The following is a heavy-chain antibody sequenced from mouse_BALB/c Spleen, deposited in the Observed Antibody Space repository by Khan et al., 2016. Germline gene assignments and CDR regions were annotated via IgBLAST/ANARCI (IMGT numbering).Heavy chain of an antibody. CDR3: VTYDGYYFDY. J-gene: IGHJ2*01. CDR1: GDSITSGY. Sequence: EVQLQESGPSLVKPSQTLSLTCSVTGDSITSGYWNWIRKFPGNKLEYMGYISYSGSTFYNPSLKSRLSITRYTSKNQYYLQLHSVTTEDTATYCCVTYDGYYFDYWGQGTTLTVSS. D-gene: IGHD2-3*01. CDR2: ISYSGST. V-gene: IGHV3-8*02.